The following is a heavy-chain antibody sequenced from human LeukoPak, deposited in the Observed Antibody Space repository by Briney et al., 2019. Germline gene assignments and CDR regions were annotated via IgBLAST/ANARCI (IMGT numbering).Heavy chain of an antibody. CDR1: GGSISSNIYF. CDR2: IYFSGAT. J-gene: IGHJ4*02. D-gene: IGHD1-1*01. Sequence: SETLSLTCTVSGGSISSNIYFWGWIRQTPEKGLEWIGNIYFSGATYYNPSLKSRVTISVDTSKNQFSLSLSVVAAADTAVYYCAKLSSNWHFDSWGRGTLVTVSS. V-gene: IGHV4-39*01. CDR3: AKLSSNWHFDS.